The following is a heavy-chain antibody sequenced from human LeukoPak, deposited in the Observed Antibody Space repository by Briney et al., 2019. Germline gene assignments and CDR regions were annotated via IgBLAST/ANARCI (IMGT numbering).Heavy chain of an antibody. CDR1: GFTFSSYA. Sequence: PGGSLRLSCAASGFTFSSYAMSWVRQAPGKGLEWVGFIRSKAYGGTTEYAASVKGRFTISRDDSKSIAYLQMNSLKTEDTAVYYCTRVGVPGYYDSSGYYYGGHDAFDIWGQGTMVTVSS. CDR3: TRVGVPGYYDSSGYYYGGHDAFDI. J-gene: IGHJ3*02. CDR2: IRSKAYGGTT. V-gene: IGHV3-49*04. D-gene: IGHD3-22*01.